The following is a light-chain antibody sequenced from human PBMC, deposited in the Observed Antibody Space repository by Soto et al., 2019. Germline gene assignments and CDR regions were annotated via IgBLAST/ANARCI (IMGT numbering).Light chain of an antibody. V-gene: IGLV2-14*03. CDR3: SSYTTSNTRQIV. J-gene: IGLJ1*01. Sequence: QSVLTQPASVSGSPGQSITISCTGTSSDVVGYNYVSWYQHHPGKAPKLIIYDVTNRPSGVSNPFSGSKSGNTASLTISGLQPEDEADYYCSSYTTSNTRQIVFVTGTMVTVL. CDR2: DVT. CDR1: SSDVVGYNY.